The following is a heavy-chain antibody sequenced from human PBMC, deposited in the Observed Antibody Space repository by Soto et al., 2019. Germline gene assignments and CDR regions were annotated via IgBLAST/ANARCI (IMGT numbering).Heavy chain of an antibody. CDR2: IFSNDEK. D-gene: IGHD6-13*01. CDR1: GFSLSNAGLG. J-gene: IGHJ5*02. V-gene: IGHV2-26*04. Sequence: QVTVKESGPVLAKPTETLTLSCTVSGFSLSNAGLGVSWIRQPPGKALEWLAHIFSNDEKSYSTSLTSRLTISKRTYKSPVVLTMTNMDPVDTATYYCASTYSSSWYWFDPWGQGTLVTVSS. CDR3: ASTYSSSWYWFDP.